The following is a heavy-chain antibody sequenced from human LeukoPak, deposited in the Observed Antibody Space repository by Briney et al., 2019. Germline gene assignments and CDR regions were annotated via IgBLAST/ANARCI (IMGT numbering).Heavy chain of an antibody. CDR2: ISDSGGST. CDR3: AKLGADGYYSWLDP. D-gene: IGHD5-24*01. V-gene: IGHV3-23*01. CDR1: GFTFSNYD. Sequence: GGSLRLSCAASGFTFSNYDMSWVRQAPGKGLEWVSSISDSGGSTYYADSVKGRFTISRDNAKNSLYLQMNSLKAEDTAIYYCAKLGADGYYSWLDPWGQGTLVTVSS. J-gene: IGHJ5*02.